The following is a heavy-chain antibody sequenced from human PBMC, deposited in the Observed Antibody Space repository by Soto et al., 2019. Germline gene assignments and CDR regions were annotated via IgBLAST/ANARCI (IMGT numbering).Heavy chain of an antibody. CDR3: ARDLADCGSPSCFSPTDY. CDR1: GGTFSSYG. J-gene: IGHJ4*02. Sequence: ASVKVSCKASGGTFSSYGISWVRQAPGQGLEWMGGIIPIFGTANYTQKLQGRVTITADESTSTAYMELSSLRSEDTAIYYCARDLADCGSPSCFSPTDYWGQGTLVTVSS. D-gene: IGHD2-2*01. CDR2: IIPIFGTA. V-gene: IGHV1-69*13.